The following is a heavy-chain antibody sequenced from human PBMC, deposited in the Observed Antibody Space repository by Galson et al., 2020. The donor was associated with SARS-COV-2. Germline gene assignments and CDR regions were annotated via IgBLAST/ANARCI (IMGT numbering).Heavy chain of an antibody. J-gene: IGHJ1*01. V-gene: IGHV4-61*09. CDR3: ARVKTYFASSGPRAEYLQH. CDR1: GGSMSSDKYY. D-gene: IGHD3-22*01. Sequence: SETLSLTFTVSGGSMSSDKYYWSWIRQPAGKGLEWIGHIYTSGTTNYNPSLKSRVTISGDTSKNQFSLKLSFVTAADTAVYYCARVKTYFASSGPRAEYLQHWGQGTLVTVSS. CDR2: IYTSGTT.